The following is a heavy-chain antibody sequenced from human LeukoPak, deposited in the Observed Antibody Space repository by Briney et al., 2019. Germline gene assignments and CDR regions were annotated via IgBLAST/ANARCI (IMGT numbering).Heavy chain of an antibody. CDR3: ARVGIAVAGPVPYYFDY. V-gene: IGHV4-38-2*02. Sequence: SETLSLTCTVSGYSISSGYYWGWIRQSPGKGLEWIGSVYHSGSAYYNPSLKSRVTLSVDTSKNQFSLKLSSVTAADTAVYYCARVGIAVAGPVPYYFDYWGQGTLVTVSS. CDR2: VYHSGSA. CDR1: GYSISSGYY. J-gene: IGHJ4*02. D-gene: IGHD6-19*01.